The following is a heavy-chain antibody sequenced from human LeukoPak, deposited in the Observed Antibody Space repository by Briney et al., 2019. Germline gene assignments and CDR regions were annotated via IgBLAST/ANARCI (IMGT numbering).Heavy chain of an antibody. CDR1: GFTFSGYS. J-gene: IGHJ4*02. V-gene: IGHV3-48*02. Sequence: PGGSLRLSCVVSGFTFSGYSMNWVRQAPGKGLEWISYISGSGNTIFYTDAMKGRFTVSRDNAKNSLYPQMDSLRDGDTAVYYCTRGRPGHYYDYWGQGTLVTVSS. D-gene: IGHD7-27*01. CDR3: TRGRPGHYYDY. CDR2: ISGSGNTI.